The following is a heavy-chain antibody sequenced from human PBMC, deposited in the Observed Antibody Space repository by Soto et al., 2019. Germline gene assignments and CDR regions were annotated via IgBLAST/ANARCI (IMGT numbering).Heavy chain of an antibody. CDR2: SSATGAGT. V-gene: IGHV3-23*01. Sequence: GGSLRLSCAASGFTFSSYDMTWVRQAPGKGLEWVSFSSATGAGTYYADSVKGRLTISRDNSKNTLYLQMTSLRADDTAVYYCAKDRRAGGNYGFYSDFWGQGALVTVSS. D-gene: IGHD1-7*01. J-gene: IGHJ4*02. CDR3: AKDRRAGGNYGFYSDF. CDR1: GFTFSSYD.